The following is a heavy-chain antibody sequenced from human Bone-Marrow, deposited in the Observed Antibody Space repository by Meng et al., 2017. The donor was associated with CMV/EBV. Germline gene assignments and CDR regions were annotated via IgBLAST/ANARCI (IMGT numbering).Heavy chain of an antibody. CDR1: GARVSIGDR. V-gene: IGHV4-4*01. J-gene: IGHJ4*02. CDR3: AGAQSRYWGVFDY. Sequence: CAVSGARVSIGDRWSWVRQPPGKGLEWIGDLYHSVSTTYNPSLKSRVTILVDKAKNQFTLRMTSVTAADTAVYFCAGAQSRYWGVFDYWGLGALVTVSS. D-gene: IGHD3-10*01. CDR2: LYHSVST.